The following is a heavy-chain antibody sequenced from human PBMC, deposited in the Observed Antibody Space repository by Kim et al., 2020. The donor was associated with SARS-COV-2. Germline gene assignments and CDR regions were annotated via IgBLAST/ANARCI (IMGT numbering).Heavy chain of an antibody. Sequence: GGSLRLSCAASGFTFSNAWLSWVRQAPGKGLEWVGLIKSKTDGGTIDYAAPVKGRFSISRDDSINTLYLQMNSLKTEDTAVYYCATGGYHYGFVDYWGQGTLVTVSS. CDR1: GFTFSNAW. J-gene: IGHJ4*02. CDR2: IKSKTDGGTI. CDR3: ATGGYHYGFVDY. D-gene: IGHD5-18*01. V-gene: IGHV3-15*01.